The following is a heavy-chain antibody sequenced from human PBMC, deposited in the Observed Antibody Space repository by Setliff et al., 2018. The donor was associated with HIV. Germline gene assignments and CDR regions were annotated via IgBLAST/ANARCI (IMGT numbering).Heavy chain of an antibody. D-gene: IGHD7-27*01. V-gene: IGHV4-31*03. J-gene: IGHJ4*02. CDR1: GVSVSSGGYY. CDR2: IYYTGTT. CDR3: ARVPRVTSGRNFFDF. Sequence: SETLSLTCTVSGVSVSSGGYYWSWIRQHPGKGLEWIGTIYYTGTTYYNPSLKSRLTLSVDTSNNQFSLKLASVTAADTAVYYCARVPRVTSGRNFFDFWGQGTLVTVSS.